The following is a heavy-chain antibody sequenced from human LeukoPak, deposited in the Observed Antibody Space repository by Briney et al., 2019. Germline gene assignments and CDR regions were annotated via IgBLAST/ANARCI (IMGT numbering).Heavy chain of an antibody. Sequence: SETLSLTCTVPGGSISSYYWSWIRQPAGKGLEWIGRIYTSGSTNYNPSLKSRVTMSVDTSKNQFSLKLSSVTAADTAVYYCATGSREAHIVGATTGLWYWGQGTLVTVSS. J-gene: IGHJ4*02. CDR2: IYTSGST. CDR3: ATGSREAHIVGATTGLWY. D-gene: IGHD1-26*01. CDR1: GGSISSYY. V-gene: IGHV4-4*07.